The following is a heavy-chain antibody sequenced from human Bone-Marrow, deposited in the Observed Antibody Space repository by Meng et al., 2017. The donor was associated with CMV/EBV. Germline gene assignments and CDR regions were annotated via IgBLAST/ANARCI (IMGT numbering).Heavy chain of an antibody. V-gene: IGHV4-59*01. CDR2: IYYSGST. Sequence: GSLRLSCTVPGGSISSYYWSWIRQPPGKGLEWIGYIYYSGSTNYNPSLKSRVTISVDTSKNQFSLKLSSVTAADTAVYYCARDVGGATPDAFDIWGQGTMVTVSS. D-gene: IGHD1-26*01. J-gene: IGHJ3*02. CDR1: GGSISSYY. CDR3: ARDVGGATPDAFDI.